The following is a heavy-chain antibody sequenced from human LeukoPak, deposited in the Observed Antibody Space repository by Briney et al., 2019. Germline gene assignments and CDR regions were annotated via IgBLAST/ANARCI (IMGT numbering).Heavy chain of an antibody. CDR3: ARDLKYYYGSGSPFDY. CDR1: GGSFSGYY. D-gene: IGHD3-10*01. Sequence: SETLSLTCAVYGGSFSGYYWSWTRQPPGKGLEWIGEINHSGSTNYNPSLKSRVTISVDTSKNQFSLKLSSVTAADTAVYYCARDLKYYYGSGSPFDYWGQGTLVTVSS. CDR2: INHSGST. V-gene: IGHV4-34*01. J-gene: IGHJ4*02.